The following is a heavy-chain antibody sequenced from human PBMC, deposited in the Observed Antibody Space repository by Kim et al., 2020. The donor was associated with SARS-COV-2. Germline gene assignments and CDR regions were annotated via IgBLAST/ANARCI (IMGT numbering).Heavy chain of an antibody. D-gene: IGHD3-3*01. CDR1: GGSFSGYY. CDR2: INHSGST. J-gene: IGHJ5*02. Sequence: SETLSLTCAVYGGSFSGYYWSWIRQPPGKGLEWIGEINHSGSTNYNPSLKSRVTISVETSKNQFSLKLSSVTAADPAVYYCARVLRYYDFWSGDPQGAWFDPWGQGTLVTVSS. V-gene: IGHV4-34*01. CDR3: ARVLRYYDFWSGDPQGAWFDP.